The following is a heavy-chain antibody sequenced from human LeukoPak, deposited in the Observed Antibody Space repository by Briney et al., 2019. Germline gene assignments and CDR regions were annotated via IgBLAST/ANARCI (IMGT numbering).Heavy chain of an antibody. CDR1: GGSISSSSYY. CDR3: ARCRRDYYGSEYYFDY. Sequence: SETLSLTCTVSGGSISSSSYYWGWIRQPPGKGLEWIGSIYYSGSTYYNPSLKSRVTISVDTSKNQFSLKLSSVTAADTAVYYCARCRRDYYGSEYYFDYWGQGTLVTVSS. CDR2: IYYSGST. J-gene: IGHJ4*02. V-gene: IGHV4-39*01. D-gene: IGHD3-10*01.